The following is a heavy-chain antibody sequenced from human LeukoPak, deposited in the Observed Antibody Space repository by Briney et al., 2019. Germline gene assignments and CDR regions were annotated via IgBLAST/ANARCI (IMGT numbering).Heavy chain of an antibody. J-gene: IGHJ4*02. V-gene: IGHV3-23*01. D-gene: IGHD2-2*01. CDR3: AKESWGTS. CDR2: ISGSGGST. Sequence: ETLSLTCTVSGGSISSNYMSWVRQAPGKGLEWVSAISGSGGSTYYADSVKGRFTISRDNSKNTLYLQMNSLRAEDTAVYYCAKESWGTSWGQGTLVTVSS. CDR1: GGSISSNY.